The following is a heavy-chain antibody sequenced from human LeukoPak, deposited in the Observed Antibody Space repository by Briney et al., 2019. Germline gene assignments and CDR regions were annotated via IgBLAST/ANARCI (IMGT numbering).Heavy chain of an antibody. CDR1: GGSINSDSYY. V-gene: IGHV4-61*02. CDR3: ARDRGITTARGVPCWFDP. CDR2: IYTTGSP. Sequence: PSQTLSLTCTDSGGSINSDSYYSTWIRQPAGKGLEWIVRIYTTGSPRYNPSLKTRVTMSIATSKNQSYLKLSSASAPDTAAYYCARDRGITTARGVPCWFDPWGQGTLVTVSS. D-gene: IGHD3-10*01. J-gene: IGHJ5*02.